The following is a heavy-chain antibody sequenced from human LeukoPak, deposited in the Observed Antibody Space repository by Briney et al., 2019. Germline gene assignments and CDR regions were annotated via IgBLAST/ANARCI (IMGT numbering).Heavy chain of an antibody. Sequence: PSETLSLTCTVSGGSIRSYYWSWIRQPPGKGLEWIGYIYYSGSTNYNPSLKSRVTISVDTSKNQFSLKLSSVTAADTAVYYCARDRYYYGSGSYYNWFDPWGQGTLVTVSS. V-gene: IGHV4-59*01. CDR2: IYYSGST. D-gene: IGHD3-10*01. J-gene: IGHJ5*02. CDR3: ARDRYYYGSGSYYNWFDP. CDR1: GGSIRSYY.